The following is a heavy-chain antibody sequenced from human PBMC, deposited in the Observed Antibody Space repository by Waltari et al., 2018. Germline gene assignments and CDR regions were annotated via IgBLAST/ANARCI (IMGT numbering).Heavy chain of an antibody. CDR3: ARDGLGSSHDY. D-gene: IGHD6-6*01. V-gene: IGHV3-74*01. Sequence: EVQLVESGGGLIQPGGSLRLHVDGSGFSISGYWMHWVRLRPGKGLVLVSRIHSDGRSTSYVDSVRGRFTVSRDNAKNTVYLQMNSLRADDTGVYFCARDGLGSSHDYWGQGTLVTVSS. CDR1: GFSISGYW. CDR2: IHSDGRST. J-gene: IGHJ4*02.